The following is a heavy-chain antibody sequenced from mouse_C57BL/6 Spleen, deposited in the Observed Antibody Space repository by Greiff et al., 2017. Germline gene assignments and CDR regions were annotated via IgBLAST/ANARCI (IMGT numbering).Heavy chain of an antibody. V-gene: IGHV14-4*01. D-gene: IGHD2-1*01. CDR2: IDPENGDT. J-gene: IGHJ3*01. CDR3: TTSGNYGAY. CDR1: GFNIKDDY. Sequence: EVQLQQSGAELVRPGASVKLSCTASGFNIKDDYMHWVKQRPEQGLEWIGWIDPENGDTEYASKFQGKATITADTSSNTAYLQLSSLTSEDTAVYYCTTSGNYGAYWGQGTLVTVSA.